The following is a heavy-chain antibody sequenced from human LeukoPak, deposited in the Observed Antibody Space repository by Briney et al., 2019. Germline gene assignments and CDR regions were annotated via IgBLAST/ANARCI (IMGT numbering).Heavy chain of an antibody. CDR3: ARDNSGWYLAY. J-gene: IGHJ4*02. CDR2: INPNSGGT. Sequence: ASVKVSCKTSGYTFTGYYMHWVRQAPGQGLEWMGWINPNSGGTNYARKFQGRVTMTRDTSISTGYMELSRLRSDDTAVYYCARDNSGWYLAYWGQGTLVTVSS. D-gene: IGHD6-19*01. V-gene: IGHV1-2*02. CDR1: GYTFTGYY.